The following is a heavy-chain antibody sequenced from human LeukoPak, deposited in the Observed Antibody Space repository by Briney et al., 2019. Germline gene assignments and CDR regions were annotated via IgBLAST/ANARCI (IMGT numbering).Heavy chain of an antibody. D-gene: IGHD2-8*01. Sequence: SETLSLTCTVSGYSISSGYYRGWIRQPPGKGLEWIGSIYHSGSTYYNPSLKSRVTISVDTSKNQFSLKLSSVTAADTAVYYCARDDERRCIDYWGQGTLVTVSS. J-gene: IGHJ4*02. V-gene: IGHV4-38-2*02. CDR3: ARDDERRCIDY. CDR2: IYHSGST. CDR1: GYSISSGYY.